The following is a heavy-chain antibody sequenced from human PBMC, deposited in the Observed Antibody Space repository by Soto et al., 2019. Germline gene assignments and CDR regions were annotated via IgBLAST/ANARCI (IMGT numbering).Heavy chain of an antibody. Sequence: PGESLKISCKGSGYRFTSYWIGWVRQMPGKGLEWMGIIYPGDSDTRYSPSFQGQVTISADKSISTAYLQWSSLKASDTAMYYCARTNFYYYDSSGYYGAFDIWGQGTMVTVSS. D-gene: IGHD3-22*01. CDR2: IYPGDSDT. V-gene: IGHV5-51*01. J-gene: IGHJ3*02. CDR3: ARTNFYYYDSSGYYGAFDI. CDR1: GYRFTSYW.